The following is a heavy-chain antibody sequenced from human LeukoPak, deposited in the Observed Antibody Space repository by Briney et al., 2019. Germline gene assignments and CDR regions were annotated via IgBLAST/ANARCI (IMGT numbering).Heavy chain of an antibody. CDR3: ARGGSTSRNNWFDP. J-gene: IGHJ5*02. CDR1: GFTFSSYE. CDR2: ISSSGSTI. V-gene: IGHV3-48*03. D-gene: IGHD2-2*01. Sequence: GGSLRLSCAASGFTFSSYEMNWVRQAPGKGLEWVSYISSSGSTIYYADSVKGRFTISRDNAKNSLYLQMNSLRAEDTAVYYCARGGSTSRNNWFDPWGQGTLVTVSS.